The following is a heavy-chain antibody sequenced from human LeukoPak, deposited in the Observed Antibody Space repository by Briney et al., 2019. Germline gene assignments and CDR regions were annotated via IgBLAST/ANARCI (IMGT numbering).Heavy chain of an antibody. J-gene: IGHJ4*02. CDR2: ISGSGGST. CDR1: GFTFSSYA. D-gene: IGHD6-13*01. V-gene: IGHV3-23*01. Sequence: PGGSLRLSRAASGFTFSSYAMSWVRQAPGKGLEWVSAISGSGGSTYYADSVKGRFTISRDNSKNTLYLQMNSLRAEDTAVYYCAKVYSSSWFPNLGYYFDYWGQGTLVTVSS. CDR3: AKVYSSSWFPNLGYYFDY.